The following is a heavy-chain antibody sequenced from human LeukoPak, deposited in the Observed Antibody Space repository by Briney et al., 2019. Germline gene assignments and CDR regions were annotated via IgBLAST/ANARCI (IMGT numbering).Heavy chain of an antibody. CDR3: ARDWEYSSSGHFDY. D-gene: IGHD6-6*01. Sequence: SETLCLTCTVSGDSISIYYWSWIRQPAGKGLEWIGRIYTSGSTNYNPSLKSRVTMSVDTSKNQFSLKLSSVTAADTALYYCARDWEYSSSGHFDYWGQGTLVTVSS. J-gene: IGHJ4*02. V-gene: IGHV4-4*07. CDR1: GDSISIYY. CDR2: IYTSGST.